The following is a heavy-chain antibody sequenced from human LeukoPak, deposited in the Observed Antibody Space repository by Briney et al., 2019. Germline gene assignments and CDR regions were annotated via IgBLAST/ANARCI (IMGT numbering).Heavy chain of an antibody. Sequence: SETLSLTCAVYGGSFSGYYWSWIRQPPGKGLECIGEINHSGSTNYNPSLKSRVTISVDTSKNQFSLKLSSVTAADTAVYYCARGGRHCSSTSCYRTRAEGRRFDYWGQGTLVTVSS. CDR3: ARGGRHCSSTSCYRTRAEGRRFDY. J-gene: IGHJ4*02. CDR1: GGSFSGYY. CDR2: INHSGST. V-gene: IGHV4-34*01. D-gene: IGHD2-2*02.